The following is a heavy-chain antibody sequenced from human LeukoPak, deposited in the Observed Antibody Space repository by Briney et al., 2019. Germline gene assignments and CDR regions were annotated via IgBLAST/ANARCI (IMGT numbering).Heavy chain of an antibody. V-gene: IGHV3-53*01. J-gene: IGHJ4*02. CDR1: GFTVGYNY. Sequence: AGGSLRLSCAASGFTVGYNYMTWVRQAPGKGLEWVAAIYNSGSTYYADSVKGRFTISRDNAKNSLYLQMNSLRAEDTAVYYCARGQDIVVVVAATGDYFDYWGQGTLVTVSS. CDR3: ARGQDIVVVVAATGDYFDY. CDR2: IYNSGST. D-gene: IGHD2-15*01.